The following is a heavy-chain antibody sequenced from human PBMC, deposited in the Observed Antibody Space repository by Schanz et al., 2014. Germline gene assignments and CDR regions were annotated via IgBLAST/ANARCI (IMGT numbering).Heavy chain of an antibody. J-gene: IGHJ4*02. D-gene: IGHD7-27*01. CDR2: IWFDGSKK. CDR3: AKDYRTGAIDY. CDR1: GFTFSRSG. V-gene: IGHV3-33*06. Sequence: QVQLVESGGGLVQPGRSLRLSCAASGFTFSRSGMHWVRQAPGKGLEWVAIIWFDGSKKYYADAVKGRFTIYRDDSKNTLFLQMDSLRAEDMAVYYCAKDYRTGAIDYWGQGTLVTVSS.